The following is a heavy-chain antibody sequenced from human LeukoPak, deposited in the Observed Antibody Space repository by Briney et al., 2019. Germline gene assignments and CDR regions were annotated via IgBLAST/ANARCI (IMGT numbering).Heavy chain of an antibody. J-gene: IGHJ5*02. V-gene: IGHV1-46*01. CDR2: INPNGDRT. D-gene: IGHD6-13*01. Sequence: ASVKVSCKAPENTFTNYYMHWVRQAPGQGLEWLGLINPNGDRTAYAQNFQGRVTMTRDTSTTTVSLELSSLRSEDTAVYYCARLSSSWGGPNWFDPWGQGTLVTVSS. CDR1: ENTFTNYY. CDR3: ARLSSSWGGPNWFDP.